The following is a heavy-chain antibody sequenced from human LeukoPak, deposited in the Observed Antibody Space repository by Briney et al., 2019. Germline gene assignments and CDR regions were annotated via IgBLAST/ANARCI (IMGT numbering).Heavy chain of an antibody. J-gene: IGHJ5*02. V-gene: IGHV1-18*01. D-gene: IGHD3-22*01. Sequence: ASVKVSCKASGYTFTSYGISWVRQAPGQGLEWMGWISAYNGNTNYAQKLQGRVTMTTDTSTSTAYMELRSLRSDDTAVYYCARNPRLYYYDSSQGNNWFDTWGQGTLVTVSS. CDR3: ARNPRLYYYDSSQGNNWFDT. CDR2: ISAYNGNT. CDR1: GYTFTSYG.